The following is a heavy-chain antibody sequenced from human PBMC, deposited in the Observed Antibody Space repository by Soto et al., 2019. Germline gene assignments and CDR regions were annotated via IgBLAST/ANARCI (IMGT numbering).Heavy chain of an antibody. CDR3: VKDKGAAAGFDY. V-gene: IGHV3-30*18. CDR2: ISYEGSEK. Sequence: QVHLVESGGGVVQPGRSLRLSSAASGFSFSNNGMHWVSQAPGKGLEWMGVISYEGSEKYYAGSVKGRFTISRDNSKNALYLQMDTLRAEDTAIYYCVKDKGAAAGFDYWRQGILVTVSS. CDR1: GFSFSNNG. D-gene: IGHD6-13*01. J-gene: IGHJ4*02.